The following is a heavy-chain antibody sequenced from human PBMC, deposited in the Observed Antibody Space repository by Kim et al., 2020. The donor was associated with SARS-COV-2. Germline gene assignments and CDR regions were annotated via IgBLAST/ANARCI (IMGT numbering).Heavy chain of an antibody. Sequence: YNSDSVKGRFTITRDNAKNSLYLQMNSLRDEDTAVYYCARDLRGSGSYNYWGQGTLVTVSS. CDR3: ARDLRGSGSYNY. J-gene: IGHJ4*02. D-gene: IGHD3-10*01. V-gene: IGHV3-48*02.